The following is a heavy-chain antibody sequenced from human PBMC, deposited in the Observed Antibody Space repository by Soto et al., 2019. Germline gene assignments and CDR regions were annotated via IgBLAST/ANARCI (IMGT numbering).Heavy chain of an antibody. CDR3: ARDLLYSTRSTVRFDI. J-gene: IGHJ3*02. D-gene: IGHD6-13*01. CDR2: INTYNANT. Sequence: VPLVQSGVEVKKPGASVKVSCKASGYTFTNYGISWVRQAPGQGLEWMGWINTYNANTNYAQKVQGRVTLTTETSTSTAYMELRSLRPDDTAVYYCARDLLYSTRSTVRFDIWGQGTMLTVSS. CDR1: GYTFTNYG. V-gene: IGHV1-18*01.